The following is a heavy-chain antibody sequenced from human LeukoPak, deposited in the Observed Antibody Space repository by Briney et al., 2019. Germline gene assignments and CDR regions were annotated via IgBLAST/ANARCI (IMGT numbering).Heavy chain of an antibody. CDR2: FYSGGST. J-gene: IGHJ1*01. D-gene: IGHD3-10*01. V-gene: IGHV3-66*01. CDR1: GFTVSSNY. Sequence: PGGSLRLSCAASGFTVSSNYMSWVRQAPGKGLEWVSIFYSGGSTDYADSVKGRFTISRDNSKNTLYLQMNSLRAEDTAVYYCARAEFGSGSYPFQHWGQGTLSPSPQ. CDR3: ARAEFGSGSYPFQH.